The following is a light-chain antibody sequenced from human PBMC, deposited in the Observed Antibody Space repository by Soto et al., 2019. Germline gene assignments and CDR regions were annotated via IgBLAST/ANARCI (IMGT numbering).Light chain of an antibody. J-gene: IGLJ3*02. CDR2: EVS. CDR3: CSYAGSDDLV. Sequence: QSVLTQPPSASGSPGQSVTISCTGTSSDVGGYNYVSWYQQHPGKAPKLMIYEVSLRPSGVPDRFSGSKSGNTASLTVSGLQAEDEADYYCCSYAGSDDLVFGGGTQLTVL. V-gene: IGLV2-8*01. CDR1: SSDVGGYNY.